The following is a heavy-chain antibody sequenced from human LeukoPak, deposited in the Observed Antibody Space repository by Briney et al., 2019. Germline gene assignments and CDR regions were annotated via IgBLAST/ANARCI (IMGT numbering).Heavy chain of an antibody. V-gene: IGHV3-7*01. CDR1: GFTFSSYW. D-gene: IGHD3-22*01. CDR2: IKQDGSEK. J-gene: IGHJ4*02. CDR3: ARGEDYYDSSGYY. Sequence: GGSLRLSCAASGFTFSSYWMSWVRQAPGKGLEWVANIKQDGSEKYYVDSVKGRFTISRDNAKNSLYLRMNSLRAEDTAVYYCARGEDYYDSSGYYWGQGTLVTVSS.